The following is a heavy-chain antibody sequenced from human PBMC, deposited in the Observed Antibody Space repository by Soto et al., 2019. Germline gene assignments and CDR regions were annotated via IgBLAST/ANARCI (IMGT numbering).Heavy chain of an antibody. V-gene: IGHV5-51*01. Sequence: GESLKISCKGSGYSFTSYWIGWVRQMPGKGLEWMGIIYPGDSDTRYSPSFQGQVTISADKSISTAYLQWSSLKASDTAMYCCARGVTMIVNAFDIWGQGTMVTVSS. CDR1: GYSFTSYW. D-gene: IGHD3-22*01. CDR2: IYPGDSDT. J-gene: IGHJ3*02. CDR3: ARGVTMIVNAFDI.